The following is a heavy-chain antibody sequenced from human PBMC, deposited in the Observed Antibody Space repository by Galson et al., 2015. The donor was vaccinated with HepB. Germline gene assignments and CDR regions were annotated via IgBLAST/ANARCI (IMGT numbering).Heavy chain of an antibody. CDR2: IIPIFGTA. Sequence: SCKASGGTFSSYAISWVRQAPGQGLEWMGGIIPIFGTANYAQKFQGRVTITADESTNTAYMELSSLRSEDTAVYYCATTVVAATGGAFDIWGQGTMVTVSS. V-gene: IGHV1-69*01. D-gene: IGHD2-15*01. CDR1: GGTFSSYA. J-gene: IGHJ3*02. CDR3: ATTVVAATGGAFDI.